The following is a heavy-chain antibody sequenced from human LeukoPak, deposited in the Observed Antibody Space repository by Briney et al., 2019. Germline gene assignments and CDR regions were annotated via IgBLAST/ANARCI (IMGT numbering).Heavy chain of an antibody. CDR1: GGSISSENW. Sequence: SETLSLTCDVSGGSISSENWWSWVRQSPEKGLEWIGEIYHSGSINYNSSLKSRGTISVDKSKNQLSLKLSSVTAADTAVYYCARNGAYALDKWGQGTVVTVSS. J-gene: IGHJ4*02. CDR2: IYHSGSI. D-gene: IGHD2-2*01. CDR3: ARNGAYALDK. V-gene: IGHV4-4*02.